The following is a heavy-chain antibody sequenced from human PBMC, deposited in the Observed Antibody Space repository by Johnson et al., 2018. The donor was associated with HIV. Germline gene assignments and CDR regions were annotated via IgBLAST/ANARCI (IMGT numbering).Heavy chain of an antibody. Sequence: QMLLVESGGGVVQPGGSLRLSCAASGFTFSSYGMHWVRQAPGKGLEWVAFIRYDGSNKYYADSVKGRFTISRDNSKNTLYLQMNSLRAEDTAVYYCAKDEALGWELGPDAFDIWGQGTMVTVSS. V-gene: IGHV3-30*02. CDR2: IRYDGSNK. CDR3: AKDEALGWELGPDAFDI. CDR1: GFTFSSYG. J-gene: IGHJ3*02. D-gene: IGHD1-26*01.